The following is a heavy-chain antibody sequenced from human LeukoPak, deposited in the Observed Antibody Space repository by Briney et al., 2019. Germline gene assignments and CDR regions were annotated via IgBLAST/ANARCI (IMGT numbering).Heavy chain of an antibody. J-gene: IGHJ4*02. CDR1: GGSFSGCY. Sequence: PSETLSLTCAVYGGSFSGCYWSWIRQPPGKGLEWIGEINHSGSTNYNPSLESRVTISVDTSKNQFSLKLSSVTAADTAVYYCARAARGNYGRSLEDYWGQGTLVTVSS. V-gene: IGHV4-34*01. CDR2: INHSGST. D-gene: IGHD1-7*01. CDR3: ARAARGNYGRSLEDY.